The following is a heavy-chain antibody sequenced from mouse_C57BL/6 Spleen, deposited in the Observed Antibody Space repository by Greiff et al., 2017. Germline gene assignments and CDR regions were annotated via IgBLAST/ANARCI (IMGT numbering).Heavy chain of an antibody. CDR2: IWSGGST. V-gene: IGHV2-4*01. CDR3: AKTGFYAMDY. CDR1: GFSLTSYG. Sequence: QVQLKESGPGLVQPSQCLSITCTVSGFSLTSYGVHWVRQPPGKGLEWLGVIWSGGSTDYNAAFISRLSISTDNSKSQVFFKLPSLQAADTAIYYCAKTGFYAMDYWGQGTSVTVSS. J-gene: IGHJ4*01.